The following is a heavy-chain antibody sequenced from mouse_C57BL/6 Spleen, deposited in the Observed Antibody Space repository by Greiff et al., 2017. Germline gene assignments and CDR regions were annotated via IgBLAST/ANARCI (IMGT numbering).Heavy chain of an antibody. CDR2: IYPGDGDT. CDR1: GYAFSSSW. V-gene: IGHV1-82*01. D-gene: IGHD3-1*01. J-gene: IGHJ2*01. CDR3: ARRGNSSFYY. Sequence: QVQLKESGPELVKPGASVKISCKASGYAFSSSWMNWVKQRPGKGLEWIGRIYPGDGDTNYNGKFKGKATLTADKSSSTAYMQLSSLTSEDSAVYFCARRGNSSFYYWGQGTTLTVSS.